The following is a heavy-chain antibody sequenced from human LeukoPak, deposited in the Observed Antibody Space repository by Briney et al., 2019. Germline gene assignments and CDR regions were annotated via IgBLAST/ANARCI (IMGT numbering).Heavy chain of an antibody. CDR1: GGSFSGYY. Sequence: SETLSLTCAVYGGSFSGYYWSWIRQPPGKGLEWIGEINHSGSTNYNPSLRSRVTISVDTSKNQFSLKLSSVTAADTAVYYCARARFLITMRRSAFDIWGQGTMVTLSS. D-gene: IGHD3-10*01. CDR2: INHSGST. CDR3: ARARFLITMRRSAFDI. J-gene: IGHJ3*02. V-gene: IGHV4-34*01.